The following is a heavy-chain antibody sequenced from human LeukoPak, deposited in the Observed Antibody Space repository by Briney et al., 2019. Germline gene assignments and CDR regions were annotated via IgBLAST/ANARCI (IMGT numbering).Heavy chain of an antibody. V-gene: IGHV3-33*01. CDR2: IWYDGSNK. J-gene: IGHJ4*02. CDR1: GFTFSCYG. D-gene: IGHD2-21*01. CDR3: ARESIYDY. Sequence: PGRSLRLSCAASGFTFSCYGVHWVRQAPGKGLEWVAVIWYDGSNKYYADSVKGRFTISRDNSKNTLYLQMNSLRAEDTAVYYCARESIYDYWGQGTLITVSS.